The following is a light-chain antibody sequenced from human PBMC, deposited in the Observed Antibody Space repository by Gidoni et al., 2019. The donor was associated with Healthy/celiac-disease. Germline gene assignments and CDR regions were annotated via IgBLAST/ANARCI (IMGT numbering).Light chain of an antibody. CDR2: AAS. V-gene: IGKV1-39*01. CDR3: QQSYSTPLT. J-gene: IGKJ4*01. CDR1: QSISSY. Sequence: IQMTQSPSSLSASVGDRVTITCRASQSISSYLNWYQQKPGKAPKLLIYAASSFQSGVPSRFSGSGSGTDFTLTISSLQPEDFATYYCQQSYSTPLTFXGXTKVEIK.